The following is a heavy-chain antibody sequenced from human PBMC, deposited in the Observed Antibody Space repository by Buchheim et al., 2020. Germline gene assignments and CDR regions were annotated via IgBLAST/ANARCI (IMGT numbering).Heavy chain of an antibody. D-gene: IGHD3-10*01. J-gene: IGHJ4*02. CDR1: GFTFSNYG. CDR3: ARGGDLRFGELYHY. V-gene: IGHV3-33*01. Sequence: QVQLVESGGGVVQPGRSLRLSCAASGFTFSNYGMHWVRQAPGKGLEGVAVIWYDGSNKYYADSVMGRFTISRDNSKTTLYLQMNSLRAEDTAVYYCARGGDLRFGELYHYWGQGTL. CDR2: IWYDGSNK.